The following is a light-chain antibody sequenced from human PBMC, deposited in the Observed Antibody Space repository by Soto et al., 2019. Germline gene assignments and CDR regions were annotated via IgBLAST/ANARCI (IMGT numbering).Light chain of an antibody. CDR3: SAYTVSRTYV. J-gene: IGLJ1*01. V-gene: IGLV2-8*01. CDR1: GSDIGAYNF. CDR2: GVT. Sequence: QSALAQPPSASGSPGQSVTISCTGSGSDIGAYNFVSWYQQHPGKAPKLMIFGVTERPSGVPDRFSGSKSGNTASLTISGLQGEDEADYYCSAYTVSRTYVFGTGTKLTVL.